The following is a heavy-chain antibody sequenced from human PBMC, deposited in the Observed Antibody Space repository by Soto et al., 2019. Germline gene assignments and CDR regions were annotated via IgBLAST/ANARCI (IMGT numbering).Heavy chain of an antibody. Sequence: SETLSLTCTVSGGSISSGGYYWSWIRQHPGKGLEWIGYIYYSGSTYYNPSLKSRVTISVDTSKNQFSLKLSSVTAADTAVYYCARDRPNWNRKYNWFDPWGQGTLVTVSS. J-gene: IGHJ5*02. V-gene: IGHV4-31*03. D-gene: IGHD1-1*01. CDR1: GGSISSGGYY. CDR2: IYYSGST. CDR3: ARDRPNWNRKYNWFDP.